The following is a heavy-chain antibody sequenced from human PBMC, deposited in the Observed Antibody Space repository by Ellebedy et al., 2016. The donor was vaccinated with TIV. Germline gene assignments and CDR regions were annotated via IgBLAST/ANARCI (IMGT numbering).Heavy chain of an antibody. CDR2: ISGSGGST. J-gene: IGHJ4*02. CDR1: GFTFSSYA. D-gene: IGHD1-1*01. V-gene: IGHV3-23*01. Sequence: GGSLRLSXAASGFTFSSYAMSWVRQAPGKGLEWVSAISGSGGSTYYADSVKGRFTISRDNSKNTLYLQMNSLRAEDTAVYYCAKGGTGRYTVPDYWGQGTLVTVSS. CDR3: AKGGTGRYTVPDY.